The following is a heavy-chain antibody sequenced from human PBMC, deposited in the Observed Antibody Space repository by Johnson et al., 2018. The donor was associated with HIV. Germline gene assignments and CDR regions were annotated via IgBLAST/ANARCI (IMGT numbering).Heavy chain of an antibody. J-gene: IGHJ3*02. D-gene: IGHD1-26*01. CDR3: VRGRDSSGDGGAFDI. CDR2: INQDGSAK. CDR1: GFTFSTYW. V-gene: IGHV3-7*05. Sequence: EVQLVESGGGLVQPGGSLRLSCAASGFTFSTYWMNWVRQAPGKGLEWLANINQDGSAKYSVDSLKGRFTISRDNVKNSLYLQMNSLRVDDAAVYYCVRGRDSSGDGGAFDIWGEGTVVTVSS.